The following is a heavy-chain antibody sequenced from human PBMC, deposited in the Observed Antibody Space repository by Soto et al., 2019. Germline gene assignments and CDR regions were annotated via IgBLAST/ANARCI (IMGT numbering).Heavy chain of an antibody. CDR1: GFTFSSYG. J-gene: IGHJ2*01. CDR2: ISYDGSNK. V-gene: IGHV3-30*18. D-gene: IGHD3-10*01. CDR3: AKDSGAYWYFDL. Sequence: QVQLVESGGGVVQPGRSLRLSCAASGFTFSSYGIHWVRQAPGKGLEWVAVISYDGSNKFYADSVKGRFTISRDNSKNTVYLQMNSLRAEDTAVYYCAKDSGAYWYFDLWGRGTLVTVSS.